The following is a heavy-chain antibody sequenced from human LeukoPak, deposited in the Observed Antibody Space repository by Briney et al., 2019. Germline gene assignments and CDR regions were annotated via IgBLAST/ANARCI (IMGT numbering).Heavy chain of an antibody. CDR3: ARDSKGYSYGYPGGIDC. Sequence: SETLSLTCTVSGGSISSSSYYWGWIRQPPGKGLEWIGSSYYSGSTYYNPSLKSRVTISVDTSKNQFSLKLSSVTAADTAVYYCARDSKGYSYGYPGGIDCWGQGTLVTVSS. V-gene: IGHV4-39*07. CDR1: GGSISSSSYY. J-gene: IGHJ4*02. CDR2: SYYSGST. D-gene: IGHD5-18*01.